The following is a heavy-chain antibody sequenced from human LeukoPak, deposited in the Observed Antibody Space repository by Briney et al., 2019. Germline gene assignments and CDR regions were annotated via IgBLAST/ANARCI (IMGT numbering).Heavy chain of an antibody. J-gene: IGHJ1*01. CDR3: ARSITSSWYGDFQH. D-gene: IGHD6-13*01. CDR1: AGSISSSIYF. V-gene: IGHV4-61*01. Sequence: PSETLSLTCSVSAGSISSSIYFWSWIRQPPGKGLEWNGYIYYSGSTNYNPSLKSRVTISVDTSKNQFSLKLSSVTAADTAVYYCARSITSSWYGDFQHWGQGTLVTVSS. CDR2: IYYSGST.